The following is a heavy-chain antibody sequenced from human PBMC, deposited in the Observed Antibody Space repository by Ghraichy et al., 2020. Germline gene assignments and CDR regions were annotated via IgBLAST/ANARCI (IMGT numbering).Heavy chain of an antibody. J-gene: IGHJ3*01. CDR2: VDWNDDE. V-gene: IGHV2-70*04. CDR3: ATPYHDGRRLLALAV. CDR1: GVSVSDTGVR. D-gene: IGHD3-16*01. Sequence: SGPTLVKPTQTLTLTCTLTGVSVSDTGVRVSWIRQPPGKALEWLGRVDWNDDEFYNPSLKTRLSISRDTSTNQVVLTLTNTDPVDTATYYCATPYHDGRRLLALAVWGHGTVVTV.